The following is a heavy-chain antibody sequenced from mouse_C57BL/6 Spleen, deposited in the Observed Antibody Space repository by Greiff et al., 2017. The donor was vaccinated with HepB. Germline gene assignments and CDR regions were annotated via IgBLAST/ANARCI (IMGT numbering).Heavy chain of an antibody. CDR3: ARSSYGNAMDY. V-gene: IGHV7-3*01. Sequence: EVQLVESGGGLVQPGGSLSLSCAASGFTFTDYYMSWVRQPPGKALEWLGFIRNKANGYTTEYSASVKGRFTISRDNSQSILYLQMNALRAEDSATYYCARSSYGNAMDYWGQGTAVTVAS. CDR1: GFTFTDYY. CDR2: IRNKANGYTT. D-gene: IGHD2-10*01. J-gene: IGHJ4*01.